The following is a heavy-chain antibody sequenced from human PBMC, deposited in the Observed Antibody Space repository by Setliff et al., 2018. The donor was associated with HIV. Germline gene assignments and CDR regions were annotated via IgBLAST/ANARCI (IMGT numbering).Heavy chain of an antibody. CDR3: VRTGSSSWWGIHYYYYMDV. D-gene: IGHD3-16*01. CDR1: GGSISSGSYY. J-gene: IGHJ6*04. V-gene: IGHV4-61*10. CDR2: INHSRST. Sequence: PSETLSLTCTVSGGSISSGSYYWTWIRQPAGKGLEWIGEINHSRSTNYNPSLKSRVTMSVDTPKNQFSLKVKSVTAADTAVYYCVRTGSSSWWGIHYYYYMDVWGKGTSVTVSS.